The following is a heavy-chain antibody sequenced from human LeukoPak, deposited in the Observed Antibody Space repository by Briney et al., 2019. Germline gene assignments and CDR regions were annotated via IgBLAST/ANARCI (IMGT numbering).Heavy chain of an antibody. V-gene: IGHV1-2*02. J-gene: IGHJ4*02. CDR2: ISPNSGGT. CDR1: GYTFTGYY. D-gene: IGHD1-1*01. Sequence: ASVKVSCKASGYTFTGYYMHWVRQAPGQGLEWMGWISPNSGGTNYAQKFQGRVTMTRDTSISTAYTELSRLRSDDTAVYYCAREGVDWNHSVYYFDYWGQGTLVTVSS. CDR3: AREGVDWNHSVYYFDY.